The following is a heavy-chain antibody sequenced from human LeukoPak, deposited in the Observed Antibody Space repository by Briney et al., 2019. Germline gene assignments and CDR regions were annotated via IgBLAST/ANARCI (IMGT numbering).Heavy chain of an antibody. CDR3: ARRRDYFDY. J-gene: IGHJ4*02. V-gene: IGHV3-11*01. CDR2: ISSSGGNI. Sequence: GGSLRLSCVVSGFDLSDYYMSWIRQAPGKGLEWISYISSSGGNIYSADSVKGRFTMSRDNARGSLYLQMNSLRADDTAIYYCARRRDYFDYWGQGTLVTVSS. CDR1: GFDLSDYY.